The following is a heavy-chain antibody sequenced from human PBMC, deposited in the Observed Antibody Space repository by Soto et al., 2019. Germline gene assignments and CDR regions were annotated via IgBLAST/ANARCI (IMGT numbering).Heavy chain of an antibody. V-gene: IGHV1-69*12. Sequence: QVQLVQSGAEVREPGSSVMVSCKTSGGSFSTYAISWVRQAPGHGLEWMGGILPIFGTPTNAQKFQGRVTIKADESTSTGYMEVRSLTSEDTAVYYCARTLGREYYYGMDVWGQGTTVIVSS. CDR1: GGSFSTYA. CDR3: ARTLGREYYYGMDV. J-gene: IGHJ6*02. CDR2: ILPIFGTP.